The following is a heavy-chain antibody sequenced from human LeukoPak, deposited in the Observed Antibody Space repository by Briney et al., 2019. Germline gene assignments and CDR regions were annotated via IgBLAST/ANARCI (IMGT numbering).Heavy chain of an antibody. V-gene: IGHV1-8*02. Sequence: GASVTVSCKAGGYTFTSYGISWVRQAPGQGLEWMGWMNPNSGNTGYAQKFQGRVTMTRNTSISTAYMELSSLRSEDTAVYFCARKGPANYYYYYMDVWGKGTTVTVSS. CDR2: MNPNSGNT. CDR3: ARKGPANYYYYYMDV. D-gene: IGHD2-2*01. CDR1: GYTFTSYG. J-gene: IGHJ6*03.